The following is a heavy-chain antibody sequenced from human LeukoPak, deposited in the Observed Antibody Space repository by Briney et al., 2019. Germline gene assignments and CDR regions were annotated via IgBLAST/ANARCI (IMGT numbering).Heavy chain of an antibody. J-gene: IGHJ4*02. CDR3: AKDGDSSVDY. D-gene: IGHD5-18*01. CDR2: IRYDGSNK. Sequence: PGGSLRLSCAASGFTFSSYGMHWVRQAPGKGLEWLVFIRYDGSNKYYADSVKGQFTISRDNSKNTVYLQMNSLRAEDTAVYYCAKDGDSSVDYWGQGILVTVSS. V-gene: IGHV3-30*02. CDR1: GFTFSSYG.